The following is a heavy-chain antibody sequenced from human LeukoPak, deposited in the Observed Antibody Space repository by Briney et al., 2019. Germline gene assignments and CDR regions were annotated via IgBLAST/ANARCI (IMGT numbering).Heavy chain of an antibody. J-gene: IGHJ5*02. Sequence: PGGSLRLSCAASGFTFSSYSINWVRQAPGKGLEWVSSISSSSSYIYYADSVKGRFTISRDNAKNSLYLQMNSLRAEDTAVYYCAREVYSGYDGNWFDPWGQGTLVTVSS. CDR3: AREVYSGYDGNWFDP. V-gene: IGHV3-21*01. D-gene: IGHD5-12*01. CDR2: ISSSSSYI. CDR1: GFTFSSYS.